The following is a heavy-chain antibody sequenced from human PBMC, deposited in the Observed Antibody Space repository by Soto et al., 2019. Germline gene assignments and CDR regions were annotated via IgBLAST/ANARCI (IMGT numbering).Heavy chain of an antibody. CDR2: VSSSSRYI. V-gene: IGHV3-21*01. CDR1: GVIFISFI. CDR3: ARAHDYFDNSLKFEY. J-gene: IGHJ4*02. Sequence: VVSLRLSCSASGVIFISFIMNWFRQAPGKGLEWVSFVSSSSRYIFYADSVKGRFTISRDNAKNSLYLQMNSLRSEDTAVYYCARAHDYFDNSLKFEYWGQGTMVTVSS. D-gene: IGHD3-22*01.